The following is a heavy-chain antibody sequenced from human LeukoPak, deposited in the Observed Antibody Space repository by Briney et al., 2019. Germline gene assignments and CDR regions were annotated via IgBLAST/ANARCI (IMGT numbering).Heavy chain of an antibody. V-gene: IGHV3-30*03. Sequence: QSGGSLRLSCAASGFPFSTYSMHWVRQAPGKGLEWVAVISSDGSSENYADSVEGRFTISRDNSKNTLYLQMNTLRAEDTAVYYCAREKYCTITDCLHGGFYFDYWGQGTLVTVPS. CDR1: GFPFSTYS. CDR2: ISSDGSSE. CDR3: AREKYCTITDCLHGGFYFDY. J-gene: IGHJ4*02. D-gene: IGHD2-2*01.